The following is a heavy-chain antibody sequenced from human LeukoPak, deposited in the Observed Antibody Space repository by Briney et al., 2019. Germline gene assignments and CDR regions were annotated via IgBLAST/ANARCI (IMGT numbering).Heavy chain of an antibody. CDR1: GYTFTGYY. D-gene: IGHD3-22*01. CDR3: ALGEVIVVVINGAFDI. CDR2: INPNSGGT. V-gene: IGHV1-2*02. J-gene: IGHJ3*02. Sequence: ASVKVSCKASGYTFTGYYMHWVRQAPGQGLEWMGWINPNSGGTNYAQKFQGRVTMTRDTSISTAYMELSRLRSDDTAVYYCALGEVIVVVINGAFDIWGQGTMVTVSS.